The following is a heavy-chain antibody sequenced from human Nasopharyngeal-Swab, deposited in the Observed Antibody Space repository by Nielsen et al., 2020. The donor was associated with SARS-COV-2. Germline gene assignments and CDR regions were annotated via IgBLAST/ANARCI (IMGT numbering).Heavy chain of an antibody. V-gene: IGHV4-34*01. D-gene: IGHD2-15*01. J-gene: IGHJ6*03. CDR2: INHSGST. Sequence: SETLSLTCAVYGGSFSGYYWSWIRQPPGKGLEWIGEINHSGSTNYNPSLKSRVTISVDTSKNQFSLKLSSVTAADTAVYYCARGPLPRYCSGCSCYSRYYYYMDVWGKGTTVTVSS. CDR1: GGSFSGYY. CDR3: ARGPLPRYCSGCSCYSRYYYYMDV.